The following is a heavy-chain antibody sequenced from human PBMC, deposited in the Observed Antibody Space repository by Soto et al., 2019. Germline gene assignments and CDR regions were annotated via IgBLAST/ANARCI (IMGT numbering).Heavy chain of an antibody. CDR2: IIPIFGTA. Sequence: QVQLVQSGAEVKKPGSSVKVSCKASGGTFSSYAISWVRQAPGQGLEWMGGIIPIFGTANYAQKFQGRVTITADESTNTAYMELSSLRSEDTAVYYCARERITMVRGVPYGMDVWGQGTTVTVSS. CDR1: GGTFSSYA. J-gene: IGHJ6*02. CDR3: ARERITMVRGVPYGMDV. D-gene: IGHD3-10*01. V-gene: IGHV1-69*01.